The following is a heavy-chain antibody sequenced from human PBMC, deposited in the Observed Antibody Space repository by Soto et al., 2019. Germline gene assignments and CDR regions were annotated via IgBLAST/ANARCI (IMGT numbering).Heavy chain of an antibody. CDR2: ISGYNGDT. D-gene: IGHD2-8*01. CDR3: AKNGQPPYYYYGLDV. CDR1: GYAFSTST. J-gene: IGHJ6*02. Sequence: ASVKVSCKASGYAFSTSTVTRVRQAPGQGLEWMGWISGYNGDTNYAQKFQGRVTMTIDTSTGTAYMEVRSLTSDDTAVYYCAKNGQPPYYYYGLDVWGQGTKVTVSS. V-gene: IGHV1-18*01.